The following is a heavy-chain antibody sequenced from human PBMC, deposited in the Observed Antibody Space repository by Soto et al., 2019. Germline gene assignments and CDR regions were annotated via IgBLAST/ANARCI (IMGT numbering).Heavy chain of an antibody. D-gene: IGHD6-13*01. CDR2: MNPNSGNT. V-gene: IGHV1-8*01. Sequence: QVQLVQSGAEVKKPGASVKVSCKASGYTFTSYDINWVRQATGQGLEWMGWMNPNSGNTGYAQKFQGRVTMTRNTSISTAYMELSSLRSEDTAVYYLARRGYSSSWYYYYYYGMDVWGKGTTVTVSS. CDR1: GYTFTSYD. CDR3: ARRGYSSSWYYYYYYGMDV. J-gene: IGHJ6*04.